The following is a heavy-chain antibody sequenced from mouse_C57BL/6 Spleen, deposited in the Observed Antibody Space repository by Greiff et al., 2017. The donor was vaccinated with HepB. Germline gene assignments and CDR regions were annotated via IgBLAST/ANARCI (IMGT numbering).Heavy chain of an antibody. D-gene: IGHD2-4*01. CDR2: IDPSDSET. V-gene: IGHV1-52*01. J-gene: IGHJ2*01. CDR1: GYTFTSYW. CDR3: ARSYEYDGYYFDY. Sequence: VQLQQPGAELVRPGSSVKLSCKASGYTFTSYWMHWVKQRPIQGLEWIGNIDPSDSETHYNQKFKDKATLTVDKSSSTAYMQLSSLTSEDSAVYYCARSYEYDGYYFDYWGQGTTHTVSS.